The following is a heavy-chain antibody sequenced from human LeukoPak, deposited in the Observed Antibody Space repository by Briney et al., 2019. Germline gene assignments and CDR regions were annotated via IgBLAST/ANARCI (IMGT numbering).Heavy chain of an antibody. J-gene: IGHJ3*02. Sequence: SETLSLTCTVSGGSISSYYWSWIRQPPGKGLEWIGYIYYSGSTNYNPSLKSRVTISVDTSKNQFSLKLSSVTAADTAVYFCASQTYYYDSSGYYPRGFDIWGQGTMVTVSS. CDR1: GGSISSYY. CDR2: IYYSGST. D-gene: IGHD3-22*01. CDR3: ASQTYYYDSSGYYPRGFDI. V-gene: IGHV4-59*01.